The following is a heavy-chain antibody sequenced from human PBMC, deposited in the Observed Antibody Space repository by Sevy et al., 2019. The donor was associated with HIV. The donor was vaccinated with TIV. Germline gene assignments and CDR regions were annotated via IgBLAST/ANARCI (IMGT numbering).Heavy chain of an antibody. CDR3: AKSEWGNIGFCTRSSCYPFDY. CDR2: ISGSHGTP. V-gene: IGHV3-23*01. J-gene: IGHJ4*02. D-gene: IGHD2-2*01. CDR1: GFTFTSYA. Sequence: GGSLRLSCAASGFTFTSYAMSWVRQAPGKGLEWVSSISGSHGTPYYADSVKGRFTNSRENSKNRLYLQMSSLRAEDTAVYYCAKSEWGNIGFCTRSSCYPFDYWGQGTLVTVSS.